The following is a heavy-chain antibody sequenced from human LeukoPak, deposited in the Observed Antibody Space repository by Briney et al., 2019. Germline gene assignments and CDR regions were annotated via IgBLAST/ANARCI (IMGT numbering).Heavy chain of an antibody. Sequence: GRSLRLSCAASGFTFSSCGMHWVRQAPGKGLEWVAVIWYDGSNKYYADSVKGRFTISRDNSKNTLYLQMNSLRAEDTAVYYCARGRYSSGWYPALDYWGQGTLVTVSS. V-gene: IGHV3-33*01. D-gene: IGHD6-19*01. J-gene: IGHJ4*02. CDR3: ARGRYSSGWYPALDY. CDR1: GFTFSSCG. CDR2: IWYDGSNK.